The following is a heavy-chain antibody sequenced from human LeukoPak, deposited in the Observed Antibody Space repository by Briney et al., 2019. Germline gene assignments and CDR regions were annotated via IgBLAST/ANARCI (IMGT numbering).Heavy chain of an antibody. CDR3: ARDSRRVGATGSFDY. J-gene: IGHJ4*02. V-gene: IGHV4-34*01. CDR1: GGSFSGYY. D-gene: IGHD1-26*01. Sequence: SETLSLTCAVYGGSFSGYYWSWIRQPPGKGLEWIGEINHSGSTNYNPSLKSRVTISVDTSKNQFSLKLSSVTAADTAVYYCARDSRRVGATGSFDYWGQGTLVTVSS. CDR2: INHSGST.